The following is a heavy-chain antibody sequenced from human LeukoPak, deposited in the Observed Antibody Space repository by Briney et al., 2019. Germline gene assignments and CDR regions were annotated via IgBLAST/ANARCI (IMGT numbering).Heavy chain of an antibody. CDR1: GGSISSYY. J-gene: IGHJ6*02. CDR2: IYYSGST. Sequence: PSETLSLTCTVSGGSISSYYWSWIRQPPGKGLEWIGYIYYSGSTNYNPSPKSRVTISVDTSKNQFSLKLSSVTAADTAVYYCARAGYCSGGSCYLAGMDVWGQGTTVTVSS. CDR3: ARAGYCSGGSCYLAGMDV. V-gene: IGHV4-59*01. D-gene: IGHD2-15*01.